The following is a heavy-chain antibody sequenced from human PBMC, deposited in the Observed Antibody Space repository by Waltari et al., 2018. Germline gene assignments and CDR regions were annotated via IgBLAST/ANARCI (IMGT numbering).Heavy chain of an antibody. D-gene: IGHD3-3*01. V-gene: IGHV1-46*01. CDR3: ARVRLFGMDV. CDR1: GYTFTSYY. Sequence: QVQLVQSGAEVKKPGASVKVSCKASGYTFTSYYMHWVRQAPGQGLEWMGKINPSGGSTSYAQKFQGRVTMTRDTSTSTVYMELSSLRSEDMAVYYCARVRLFGMDVWGQGTTVTVSS. J-gene: IGHJ6*02. CDR2: INPSGGST.